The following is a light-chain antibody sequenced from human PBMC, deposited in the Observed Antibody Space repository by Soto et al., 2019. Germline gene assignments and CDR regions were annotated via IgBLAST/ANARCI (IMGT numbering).Light chain of an antibody. CDR2: DVS. Sequence: QSVLTQPASVSGSPGQSITISCTGTSSDVGGYDYVSWFQQHPGKAPKLIISDVSNRPSRVSNRFSGSKSGNTASLTISGLEAEDEADYYCSSYTSSSTYVFGTGTKLTVL. CDR1: SSDVGGYDY. CDR3: SSYTSSSTYV. J-gene: IGLJ1*01. V-gene: IGLV2-14*01.